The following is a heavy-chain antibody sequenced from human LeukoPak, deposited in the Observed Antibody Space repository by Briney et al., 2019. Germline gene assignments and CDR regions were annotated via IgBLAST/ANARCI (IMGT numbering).Heavy chain of an antibody. V-gene: IGHV1-8*03. CDR2: MNPNSGNT. CDR1: GYTFTSYD. J-gene: IGHJ5*02. Sequence: ASVKVSCKASGYTFTSYDINWVRQATGQGLEWMGWMNPNSGNTGYAQKFQGRVTITRNTSISTAYMELSSLRSEDTAVYYCARGPYSSGWYLRYNWFDPWGQGTLVTVSS. CDR3: ARGPYSSGWYLRYNWFDP. D-gene: IGHD6-19*01.